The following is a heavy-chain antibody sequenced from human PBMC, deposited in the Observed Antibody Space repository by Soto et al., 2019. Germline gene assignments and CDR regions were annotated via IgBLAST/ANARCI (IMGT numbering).Heavy chain of an antibody. Sequence: GGSLRLSCAASGFTFSSYAMHWVRQAPGKGLEWVAVISYDGSNKYYAGSVKGRFTISRDNSKNTLYLQMNSLRAEDTAVYYCARGVVGATTAGTFDYWGQGTLVTVSS. CDR1: GFTFSSYA. D-gene: IGHD1-26*01. CDR3: ARGVVGATTAGTFDY. V-gene: IGHV3-30-3*01. J-gene: IGHJ4*02. CDR2: ISYDGSNK.